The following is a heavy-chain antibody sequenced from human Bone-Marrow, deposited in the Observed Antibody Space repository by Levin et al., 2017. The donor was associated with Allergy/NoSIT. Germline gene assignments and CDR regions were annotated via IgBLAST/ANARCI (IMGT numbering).Heavy chain of an antibody. CDR1: GFTFTIYA. CDR2: ISGGGNST. V-gene: IGHV3-23*01. Sequence: PVASVKVSCAASGFTFTIYAMNWVRQAPGKGLEWVSGISGGGNSTHYADSVKGRFTISRDNSKNTLYLQMNSLRAEDTAVYYCAKGYSSGGFDPWGQGTLVTVSS. J-gene: IGHJ5*02. CDR3: AKGYSSGGFDP. D-gene: IGHD6-19*01.